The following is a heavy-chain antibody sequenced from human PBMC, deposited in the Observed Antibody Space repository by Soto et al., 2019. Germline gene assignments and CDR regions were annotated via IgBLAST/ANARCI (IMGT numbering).Heavy chain of an antibody. J-gene: IGHJ5*02. Sequence: PSETLSLTCTVSGGSVSSGSYYWSWIRQPPGKGLEWIGYIYYSGSTNYNPSLKSRVTISVDTSKNQFSLKLSSVTAADTAVYYCARALDWFDPWGQGTLVTVSS. CDR2: IYYSGST. CDR1: GGSVSSGSYY. CDR3: ARALDWFDP. V-gene: IGHV4-61*01.